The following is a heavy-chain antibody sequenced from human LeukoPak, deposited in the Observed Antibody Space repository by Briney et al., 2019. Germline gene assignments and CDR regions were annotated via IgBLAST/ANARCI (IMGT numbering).Heavy chain of an antibody. V-gene: IGHV3-23*01. J-gene: IGHJ4*01. Sequence: GGSLRLSCAASGFTFSSYAMSWVRQAPGKGLEWFSAISGSGGSTYYADSVKGRFTISRDNSKNTLYLQMNSLRAEDTAVYYCARDLYYYVSSGSPVDYWGHGTLVTVSS. CDR3: ARDLYYYVSSGSPVDY. D-gene: IGHD3-22*01. CDR2: ISGSGGST. CDR1: GFTFSSYA.